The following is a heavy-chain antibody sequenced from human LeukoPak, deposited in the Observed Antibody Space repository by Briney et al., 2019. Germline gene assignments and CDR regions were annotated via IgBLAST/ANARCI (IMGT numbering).Heavy chain of an antibody. CDR2: IDTDGSST. Sequence: PGGSLRLSCAASGFIFSSYWMHWVRQTPEKGLVWVSRIDTDGSSTIYADSVKGRFTISRDNAKNTVFLQMNSLRVEDTAVYYCTRGYVGIDYWGQGTLVIVSS. CDR3: TRGYVGIDY. J-gene: IGHJ4*02. D-gene: IGHD5-12*01. CDR1: GFIFSSYW. V-gene: IGHV3-74*01.